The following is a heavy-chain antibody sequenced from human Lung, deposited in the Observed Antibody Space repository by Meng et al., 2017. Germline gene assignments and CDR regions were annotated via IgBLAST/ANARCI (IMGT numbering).Heavy chain of an antibody. CDR3: ARNNYDDYYFDY. Sequence: QVQAVGSGGGVVQPGRSLRLSCAASGFTFSRNAMHWVRQAPGKGLEWVAAISYDGSNQHYADSVKGRFTISRDNSENTLYLQMNSLRAEDTAVYYCARNNYDDYYFDYWGQGTLVTVSS. V-gene: IGHV3-30*01. CDR1: GFTFSRNA. J-gene: IGHJ4*02. CDR2: ISYDGSNQ. D-gene: IGHD4-17*01.